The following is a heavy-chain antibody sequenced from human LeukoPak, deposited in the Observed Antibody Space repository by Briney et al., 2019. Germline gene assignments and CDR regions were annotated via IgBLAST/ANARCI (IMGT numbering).Heavy chain of an antibody. CDR1: GGSISSGTYY. Sequence: SETLSLTGTVSGGSISSGTYYWGWIRQPPGKGLEWIGSIDHSGSTYYNPSRKSRVTISVDTSKNQFSLRLSSLTAADTALYYCARDRKYYYHMDVWGKGTTVTVSS. CDR2: IDHSGST. CDR3: ARDRKYYYHMDV. V-gene: IGHV4-39*07. D-gene: IGHD1-14*01. J-gene: IGHJ6*03.